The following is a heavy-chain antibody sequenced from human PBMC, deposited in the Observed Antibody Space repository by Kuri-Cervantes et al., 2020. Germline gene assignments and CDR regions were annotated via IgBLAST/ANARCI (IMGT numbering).Heavy chain of an antibody. D-gene: IGHD2-8*01. J-gene: IGHJ3*02. CDR1: GFTFSSYA. CDR2: ISGSGGST. Sequence: GGSLRLSCAASGFTFSSYAMSWVRQAPGKGLEWVSAISGSGGSTYYADSVKGRFTISRDNSKNTLYLQMNSLRAEDTAAYYCAKIMLYERDAFDIWGQGTMVTVSS. V-gene: IGHV3-23*01. CDR3: AKIMLYERDAFDI.